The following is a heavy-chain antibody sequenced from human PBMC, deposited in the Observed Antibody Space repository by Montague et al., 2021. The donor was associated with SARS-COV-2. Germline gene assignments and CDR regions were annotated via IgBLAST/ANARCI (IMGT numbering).Heavy chain of an antibody. CDR3: AHRLARHYDTSAYLWCPFDY. CDR1: GFSLSTNGVG. CDR2: IYWDDDK. D-gene: IGHD3-22*01. Sequence: PALVKPTQTLTLTCTFSGFSLSTNGVGVGWIRQPPGKALEWLAPIYWDDDKRYSPSLKSRLTITKDTSKNQVVLTMTNMDPVDTATYYCAHRLARHYDTSAYLWCPFDYWGQRTLVTVSS. J-gene: IGHJ4*02. V-gene: IGHV2-5*02.